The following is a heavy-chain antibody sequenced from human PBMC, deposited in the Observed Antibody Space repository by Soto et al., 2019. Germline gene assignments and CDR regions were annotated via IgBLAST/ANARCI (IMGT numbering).Heavy chain of an antibody. CDR2: ISWNSGSI. V-gene: IGHV3-9*01. CDR3: AKDSTVGVVAELDY. CDR1: GFTFDDYA. J-gene: IGHJ4*02. D-gene: IGHD3-22*01. Sequence: GGSLRLSCAASGFTFDDYAMHWVRQAPGKGLEWVSGISWNSGSIGYADSVKGRFTISRDNAKNSLYLQMNSLRAEDTAVYYCAKDSTVGVVAELDYWGQGTLVTVSS.